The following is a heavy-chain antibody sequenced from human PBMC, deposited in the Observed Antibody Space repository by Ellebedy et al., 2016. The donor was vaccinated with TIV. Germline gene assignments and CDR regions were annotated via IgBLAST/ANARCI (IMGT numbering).Heavy chain of an antibody. CDR2: FDPEDDKT. Sequence: AASVKVSCKVSGYTLTELSMHWVRQAPGKGLEWMGGFDPEDDKTIYAEKFKGRVTMTEDTSTDTAYMELSSLRAEDTAVYYCAKENLTPYYDFLSGPEWGYHYGLDVWGQGTTVTVSS. D-gene: IGHD3-3*01. J-gene: IGHJ6*02. CDR3: AKENLTPYYDFLSGPEWGYHYGLDV. V-gene: IGHV1-24*01. CDR1: GYTLTELS.